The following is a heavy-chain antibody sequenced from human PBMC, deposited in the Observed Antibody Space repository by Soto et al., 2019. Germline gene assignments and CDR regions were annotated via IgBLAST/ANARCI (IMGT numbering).Heavy chain of an antibody. D-gene: IGHD1-26*01. J-gene: IGHJ4*02. V-gene: IGHV1-8*01. Sequence: ASVKVSCKASGYTFTSYDINWVRQATGQGLEYLGWMNPNSGNTAYVQKFQGRVTMTWDTSITTAYMELSSLRSEDTAVYYCAREYRGSRDWGQGTLVTVSS. CDR1: GYTFTSYD. CDR2: MNPNSGNT. CDR3: AREYRGSRD.